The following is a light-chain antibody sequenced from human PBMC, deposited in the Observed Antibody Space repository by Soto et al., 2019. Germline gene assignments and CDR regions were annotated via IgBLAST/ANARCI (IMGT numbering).Light chain of an antibody. Sequence: EIILTPSPDTLALSPGERATLSCRASQTVSSNYLAWCQQRPGQAPRLLIYGASTRAAGIPDRFSGSGSGTEFTLTISRLEPEDFTVYYCHHYETFGQGTKVDIK. J-gene: IGKJ1*01. CDR1: QTVSSNY. CDR3: HHYET. CDR2: GAS. V-gene: IGKV3-20*01.